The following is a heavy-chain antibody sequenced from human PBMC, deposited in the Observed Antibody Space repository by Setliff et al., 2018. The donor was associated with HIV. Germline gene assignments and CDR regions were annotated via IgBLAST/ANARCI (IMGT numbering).Heavy chain of an antibody. V-gene: IGHV1-18*01. Sequence: ASVKVSCKASGYTFTSYGISWVRQAPGQGLEWMGWISAYNGNTNYAQKLQGRVTMTTDTSTSTAYMELRRLRSDDTAVYYCARGGFTMIVVGEDAFDIWGQGTMVTVSS. CDR3: ARGGFTMIVVGEDAFDI. J-gene: IGHJ3*02. CDR1: GYTFTSYG. D-gene: IGHD3-22*01. CDR2: ISAYNGNT.